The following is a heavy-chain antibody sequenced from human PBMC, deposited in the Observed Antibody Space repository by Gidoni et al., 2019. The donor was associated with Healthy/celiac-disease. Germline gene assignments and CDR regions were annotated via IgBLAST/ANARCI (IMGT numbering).Heavy chain of an antibody. V-gene: IGHV4-4*07. J-gene: IGHJ6*03. CDR2: IYTSGST. Sequence: QVQLQESGPGLVKPSETLSLTCTVSGGSISSYYWSWIRQPAGKGLEWIGRIYTSGSTNYNPSLKSRVTMSVDTSKNQFSLKLSSVTAADTAVYYCARGEKNYDFWSGYSDYYMDVWGKGTTVTVSS. CDR1: GGSISSYY. CDR3: ARGEKNYDFWSGYSDYYMDV. D-gene: IGHD3-3*01.